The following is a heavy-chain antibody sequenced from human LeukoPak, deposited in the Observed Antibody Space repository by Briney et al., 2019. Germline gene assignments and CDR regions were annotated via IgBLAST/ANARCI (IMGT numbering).Heavy chain of an antibody. CDR2: VSGSSSTM. CDR3: ARDEAPRFLEWLTTYYYYYMDV. J-gene: IGHJ6*03. V-gene: IGHV3-48*01. D-gene: IGHD3-3*01. Sequence: PGGSLRLSCAASGFTFSNYYMIWVRQAPGKGLEWVSYVSGSSSTMYYADSVKGRFTISRDNAKNSLYLQMSSLRAEDTAVYYCARDEAPRFLEWLTTYYYYYMDVWGKGTTVTVSS. CDR1: GFTFSNYY.